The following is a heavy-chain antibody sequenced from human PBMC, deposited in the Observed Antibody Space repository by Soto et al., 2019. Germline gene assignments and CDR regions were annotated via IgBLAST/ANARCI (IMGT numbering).Heavy chain of an antibody. CDR3: AICVVGHLNAFDI. D-gene: IGHD2-2*01. V-gene: IGHV3-23*01. CDR2: ISGSGGST. J-gene: IGHJ3*02. Sequence: EVQLLEFGGGLVQPGGSLRLSCAASGFTFSSYAMSWVRQAPGKGLEWVSAISGSGGSTYYADSVKVRFTISRDNSKNTLYLQMNSLRAEDTSVYYCAICVVGHLNAFDIWFQGTMVTVAS. CDR1: GFTFSSYA.